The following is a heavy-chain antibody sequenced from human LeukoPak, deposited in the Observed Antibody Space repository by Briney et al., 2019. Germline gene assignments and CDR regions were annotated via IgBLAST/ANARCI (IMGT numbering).Heavy chain of an antibody. J-gene: IGHJ5*02. CDR2: IYPGDSDT. D-gene: IGHD4/OR15-4a*01. V-gene: IGHV5-51*01. CDR1: GYSFTSYW. Sequence: GESLKISCKGSGYSFTSYWIGWVRQMPGKGLEWMGIIYPGDSDTRYSPSFQGQVTISADKSISTAYLQWSSLKASDTAMYYCARHGEPNDYLSWFDPWGQGTLVTVSS. CDR3: ARHGEPNDYLSWFDP.